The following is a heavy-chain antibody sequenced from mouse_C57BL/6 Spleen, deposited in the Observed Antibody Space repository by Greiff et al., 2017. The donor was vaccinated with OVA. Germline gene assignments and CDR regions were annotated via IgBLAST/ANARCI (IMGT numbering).Heavy chain of an antibody. CDR2: IHPNIGST. Sequence: QVQLQQPGAELVKPGASVKLSCKASGYTFTRYCMHWVKQRTGQGLEWIGMIHPNIGSTNYNEKFKSKATLTVDKSSSTAYMQLRSLTSEDSAVYYCAKLLLRGAMDYWGQGTSVTVSS. CDR3: AKLLLRGAMDY. CDR1: GYTFTRYC. D-gene: IGHD1-1*01. J-gene: IGHJ4*01. V-gene: IGHV1-64*01.